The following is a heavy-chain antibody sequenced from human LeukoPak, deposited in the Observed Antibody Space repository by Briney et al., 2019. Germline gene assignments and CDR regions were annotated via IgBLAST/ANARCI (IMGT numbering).Heavy chain of an antibody. Sequence: ASVKVSCKASGGTFTSYAISWGRQAPGQGLEWMGGIIPIFGTANYAQKFQGRVAITADESTSPAYMELSSLRSEDTAVYYCARDSSGGSSWSDWGQGTLVTVSS. CDR2: IIPIFGTA. J-gene: IGHJ4*02. D-gene: IGHD6-13*01. V-gene: IGHV1-69*13. CDR3: ARDSSGGSSWSD. CDR1: GGTFTSYA.